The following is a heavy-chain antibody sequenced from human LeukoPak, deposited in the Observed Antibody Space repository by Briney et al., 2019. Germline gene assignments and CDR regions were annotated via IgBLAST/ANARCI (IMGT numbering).Heavy chain of an antibody. V-gene: IGHV1-69-2*01. D-gene: IGHD5-18*01. CDR2: VDPEDGET. CDR3: ARDGDTAATPHWFDP. J-gene: IGHJ5*02. Sequence: ASVKISCKVSGYTFTDYYMHWVQQAPGKGLEWMGLVDPEDGETIYAEKFQGRVTITADTSTDTAYMELSSLRSEDTAVYYCARDGDTAATPHWFDPWGQGTLVTVSS. CDR1: GYTFTDYY.